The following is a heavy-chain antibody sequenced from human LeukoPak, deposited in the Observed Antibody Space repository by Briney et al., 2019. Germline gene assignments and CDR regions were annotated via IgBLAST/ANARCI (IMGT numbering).Heavy chain of an antibody. D-gene: IGHD5-12*01. V-gene: IGHV1-2*02. J-gene: IGHJ3*02. Sequence: ASVKVSCKASGYTFTGYYMHWVRQAPGQGLEWMGWINPNSGGTNYAQKFQGRVTVTRDTSISTAYMELSRLRSDDTAVYYCARGRLGWLRTDAFDIWGQGTMVTVSS. CDR3: ARGRLGWLRTDAFDI. CDR2: INPNSGGT. CDR1: GYTFTGYY.